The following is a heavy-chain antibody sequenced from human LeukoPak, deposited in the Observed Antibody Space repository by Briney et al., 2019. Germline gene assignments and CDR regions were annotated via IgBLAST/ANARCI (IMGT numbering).Heavy chain of an antibody. CDR2: ISGSGSSI. J-gene: IGHJ5*02. CDR1: GFTFSSYA. D-gene: IGHD2-15*01. Sequence: GGSLRLCCADSGFTFSSYAMSWVRQAPGKGLEWVSVISGSGSSIYCADSVKGRFSISRDNSKSTLYLQMNSLRAEDMAVYYCAKNRCSGGSCYSGESSWGQGTLVTVSS. V-gene: IGHV3-23*01. CDR3: AKNRCSGGSCYSGESS.